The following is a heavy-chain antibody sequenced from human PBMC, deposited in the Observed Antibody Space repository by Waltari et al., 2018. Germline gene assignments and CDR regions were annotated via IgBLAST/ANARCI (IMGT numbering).Heavy chain of an antibody. D-gene: IGHD2-2*01. CDR3: ARGTRYQLLS. CDR2: IRSDGSYT. V-gene: IGHV3-74*01. CDR1: GFTFSMYW. Sequence: EVQLVESGGGLVQPGGSLRLSCVASGFTFSMYWMHWVRQTPGKGLRWVSPIRSDGSYTEYADSVKGRFTISRDNAKNTLYLQMNSLRAEDTAVYYCARGTRYQLLSWGQGTLVTVSS. J-gene: IGHJ5*02.